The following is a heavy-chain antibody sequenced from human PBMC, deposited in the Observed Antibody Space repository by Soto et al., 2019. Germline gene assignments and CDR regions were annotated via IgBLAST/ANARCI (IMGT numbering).Heavy chain of an antibody. CDR1: GGSISSGDYS. CDR2: IHYSGNT. CDR3: ARDAELAVGGMDV. V-gene: IGHV4-30-4*01. J-gene: IGHJ6*02. Sequence: PSETLSLTCTVSGGSISSGDYSWSWIRQPPRKGLEWIGYIHYSGNTYYSPSLKSRVTMSLDTSKNQFSLRLSSVTAADSAVYYCARDAELAVGGMDVWGQGTTVTVSS. D-gene: IGHD1-26*01.